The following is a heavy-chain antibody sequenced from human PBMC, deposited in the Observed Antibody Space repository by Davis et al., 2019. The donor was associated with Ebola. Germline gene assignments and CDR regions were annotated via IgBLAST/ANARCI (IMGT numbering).Heavy chain of an antibody. CDR2: IYYSGST. V-gene: IGHV4-59*12. J-gene: IGHJ6*02. CDR3: ARGLDGMDV. Sequence: MPGGSLRLSCTVSGGSISSYYWSWIRQPPGKGLEWIGYIYYSGSTDYNPSLRSRVTISVDTSKNQFSLKLSSVTAADTAVYYCARGLDGMDVWGQGTTVTVSS. D-gene: IGHD1-1*01. CDR1: GGSISSYY.